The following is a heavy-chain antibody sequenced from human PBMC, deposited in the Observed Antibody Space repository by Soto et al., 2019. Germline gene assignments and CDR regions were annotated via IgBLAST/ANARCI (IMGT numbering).Heavy chain of an antibody. CDR2: ISGSTSSI. CDR1: GFAFSSYA. J-gene: IGHJ4*02. Sequence: GGSLRLSCAASGFAFSSYAMSWVRQAPGKGLEWVSSISGSTSSIYYADSVKGRFTISRDNSNNMLYLQMNSLRVEDTAVYYCAKALQFGAPRAYYFDYWGQGTLVTVSS. D-gene: IGHD3-10*01. CDR3: AKALQFGAPRAYYFDY. V-gene: IGHV3-23*01.